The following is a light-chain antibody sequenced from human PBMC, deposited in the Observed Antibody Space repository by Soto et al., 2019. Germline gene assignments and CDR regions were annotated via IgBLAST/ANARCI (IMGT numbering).Light chain of an antibody. V-gene: IGKV3-11*01. Sequence: EIVLTQSPATLSLSPGEGATLSCRASQSAGSYFAWYQQKPGQAPRLLIYDTSNRATGIPARFSGSGSGTDFTLPISSLEPEDFAVYYCQQRIDSLTFGGGTKVEIK. J-gene: IGKJ4*01. CDR1: QSAGSY. CDR2: DTS. CDR3: QQRIDSLT.